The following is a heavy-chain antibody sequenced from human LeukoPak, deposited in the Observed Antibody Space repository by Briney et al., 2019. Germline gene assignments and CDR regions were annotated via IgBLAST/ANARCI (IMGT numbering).Heavy chain of an antibody. Sequence: GGSLRLSCAASGFAFSSYSMNWVRQAPGKGLEWVSSISSSSSCIYYADSVKGRFTISRDNAKNSLYLQMNSLRAEDTAVYYCARENGVRGTTVNYWGQGTLVTVSS. CDR1: GFAFSSYS. V-gene: IGHV3-21*01. CDR3: ARENGVRGTTVNY. D-gene: IGHD4-17*01. CDR2: ISSSSSCI. J-gene: IGHJ4*02.